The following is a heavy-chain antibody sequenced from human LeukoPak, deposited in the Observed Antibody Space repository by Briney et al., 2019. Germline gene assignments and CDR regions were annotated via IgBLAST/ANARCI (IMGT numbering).Heavy chain of an antibody. CDR3: ARATGWFQAFDY. J-gene: IGHJ4*02. Sequence: PGGSLRLSCAASGFTFSSYEVNWVRQAPGKGLEWVSYISSSGSTIYYADSVKGRFTISRDNAKNSLYLQMNSLRAEDTAVYYCARATGWFQAFDYWGQGTLVTVSS. D-gene: IGHD6-19*01. V-gene: IGHV3-48*03. CDR2: ISSSGSTI. CDR1: GFTFSSYE.